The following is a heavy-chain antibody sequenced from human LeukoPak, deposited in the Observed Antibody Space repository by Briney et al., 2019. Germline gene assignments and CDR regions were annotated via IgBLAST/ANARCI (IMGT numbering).Heavy chain of an antibody. CDR3: APYDYVWGSFRP. CDR2: INPNSGDT. D-gene: IGHD3-16*02. CDR1: GYTFTGYY. J-gene: IGHJ5*02. Sequence: ASAKVSCKASGYTFTGYYMHWVRQAPGQGLEWMGWINPNSGDTNSAQKFQDRVTVTRDTSISTAYMELSRLRSDDTAVYYCAPYDYVWGSFRPWGQGTLVTVSS. V-gene: IGHV1-2*02.